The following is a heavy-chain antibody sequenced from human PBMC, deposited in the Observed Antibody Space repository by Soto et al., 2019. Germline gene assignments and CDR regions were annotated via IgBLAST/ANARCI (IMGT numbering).Heavy chain of an antibody. D-gene: IGHD2-2*01. J-gene: IGHJ6*02. CDR1: GFTFSSYA. CDR2: ISGSGGST. Sequence: GGSLRLSCAASGFTFSSYAMSWVRQAPGKGLEWVSAISGSGGSTYYADSVKGRFTISRDNSKNTLYLQMNSLRAEDTDVYYCAKDNRGVASWALRRYYSGMDVWGQGTTVTVSS. V-gene: IGHV3-23*01. CDR3: AKDNRGVASWALRRYYSGMDV.